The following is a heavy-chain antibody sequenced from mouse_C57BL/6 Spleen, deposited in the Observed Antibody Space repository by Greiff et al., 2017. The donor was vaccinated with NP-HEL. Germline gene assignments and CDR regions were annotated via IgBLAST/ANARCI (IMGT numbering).Heavy chain of an antibody. J-gene: IGHJ1*03. CDR1: GFSLTSYG. CDR3: ARLYYGSSYGYFDG. V-gene: IGHV2-2*01. Sequence: QVQLQQSGPGLVQPSQSLSITCTVSGFSLTSYGVHWVRQSPGKGLEWLGVIWSGGSTDYNAAFISRLSISKDNSKSQVFFKMNSLQADVTAIYYWARLYYGSSYGYFDGWGTGTTVTVSS. D-gene: IGHD1-1*01. CDR2: IWSGGST.